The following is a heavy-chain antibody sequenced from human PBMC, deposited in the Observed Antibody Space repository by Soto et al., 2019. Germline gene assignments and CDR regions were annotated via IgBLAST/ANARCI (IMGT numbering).Heavy chain of an antibody. CDR2: SSAYNGNT. CDR3: ARGGTPIAY. Sequence: QVQLVQSGAEVKKPGASVKVSCKASGYTFTNFGISWVRQAPGPGLEWMGWSSAYNGNTTYAQNFQVRVNMTTDTSTSTGYMELRSLRSDDTAVYYCARGGTPIAYWGQGTLVTVSS. J-gene: IGHJ4*02. V-gene: IGHV1-18*01. D-gene: IGHD3-16*01. CDR1: GYTFTNFG.